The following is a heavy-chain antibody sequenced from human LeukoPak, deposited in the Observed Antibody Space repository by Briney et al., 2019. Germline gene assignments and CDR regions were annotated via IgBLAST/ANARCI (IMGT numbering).Heavy chain of an antibody. Sequence: SVKVSCKASGYTFTSYDISWVRQAPGQGLEWMGGIIPIFGTANYAQKFQGRVTITADKSTSTAYMELSSLRSEDTAVYYCARRYYYDSSGYYHLWGQGTLVTVSS. D-gene: IGHD3-22*01. CDR2: IIPIFGTA. CDR1: GYTFTSYD. V-gene: IGHV1-69*06. CDR3: ARRYYYDSSGYYHL. J-gene: IGHJ4*02.